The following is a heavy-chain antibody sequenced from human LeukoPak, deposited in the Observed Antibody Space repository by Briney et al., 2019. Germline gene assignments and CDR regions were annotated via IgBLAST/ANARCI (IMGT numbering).Heavy chain of an antibody. CDR1: GFTFSSYW. CDR2: IRSSDSTT. CDR3: AKRADSSAHSFDY. V-gene: IGHV3-48*04. D-gene: IGHD3-22*01. J-gene: IGHJ4*02. Sequence: GGSLRLSCAASGFTFSSYWMSWVRQVQGKGLDWLSYIRSSDSTTYYADSVKGRFTISRDNAKNSLYLQMDSLRVEDTAVYYCAKRADSSAHSFDYWGQGTLVTVSS.